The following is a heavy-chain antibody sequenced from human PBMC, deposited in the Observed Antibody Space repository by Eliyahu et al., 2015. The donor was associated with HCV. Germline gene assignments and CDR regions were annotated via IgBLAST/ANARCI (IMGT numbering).Heavy chain of an antibody. CDR1: GFTFSNYW. J-gene: IGHJ4*02. V-gene: IGHV3-7*01. CDR3: ARKNSWDY. Sequence: EVQLVESGGGLVQPGGSLRLSCAASGFTFSNYWMTWVRQAPGKGLEWVANIYLDGSEKYYVDSVKGRFTISRDNAKNSLYLQMNSLRAEDTAVYYCARKNSWDYWGQGTLVTVSS. CDR2: IYLDGSEK. D-gene: IGHD2-15*01.